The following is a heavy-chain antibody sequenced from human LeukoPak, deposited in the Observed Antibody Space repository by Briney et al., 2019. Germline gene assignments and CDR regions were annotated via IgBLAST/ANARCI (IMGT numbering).Heavy chain of an antibody. V-gene: IGHV4-34*01. D-gene: IGHD3-10*01. CDR2: INHSGST. CDR1: GGSFSGYN. Sequence: TSETLSLTCAVYGGSFSGYNWTWIRQPPGKGLEWIGEINHSGSTNYNPSLKSRVTISVDTSKNQFSLKLSSVTAADTAVYYCARAGVGSGSYLGYMDVWGKGTTVTISS. J-gene: IGHJ6*03. CDR3: ARAGVGSGSYLGYMDV.